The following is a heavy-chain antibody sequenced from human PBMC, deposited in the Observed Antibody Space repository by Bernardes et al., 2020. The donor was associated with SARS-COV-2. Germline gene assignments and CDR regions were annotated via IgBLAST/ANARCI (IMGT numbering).Heavy chain of an antibody. CDR1: GFTFISYG. D-gene: IGHD6-19*01. CDR3: ARAAVSYSSGWYYFDN. Sequence: SLRLSCAASGFTFISYGMHWVRQVPGKGLEWVAVIWYDGSNKNYGDSVKGRFTISRDNAKNTLYLQMNSLRAEDTAVYYCARAAVSYSSGWYYFDNWGHGTLVTVSS. V-gene: IGHV3-33*01. CDR2: IWYDGSNK. J-gene: IGHJ4*01.